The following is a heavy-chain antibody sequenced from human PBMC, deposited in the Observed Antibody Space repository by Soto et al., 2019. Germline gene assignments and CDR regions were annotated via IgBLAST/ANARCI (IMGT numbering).Heavy chain of an antibody. CDR3: ARQGAIFGAAYYHYGMEV. D-gene: IGHD3-3*01. Sequence: GESLKISCKGSGYSFTSYWIGWVRQMHGKGLEWMGIIYPGDSDTRYSPSFQGQVTISADKSISTAYLQWSSLKASDTAMYYCARQGAIFGAAYYHYGMEVWGQGTTVTVSS. V-gene: IGHV5-51*01. J-gene: IGHJ6*02. CDR1: GYSFTSYW. CDR2: IYPGDSDT.